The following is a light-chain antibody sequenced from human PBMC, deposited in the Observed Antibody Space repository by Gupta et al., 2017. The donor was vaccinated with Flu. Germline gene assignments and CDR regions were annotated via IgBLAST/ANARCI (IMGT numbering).Light chain of an antibody. V-gene: IGLV2-14*01. CDR2: EVT. J-gene: IGLJ2*01. Sequence: PGQPITISCTAASRDDVNYVSGYQQHPGQAPKLLIHEVTNRTSGGSNRFSGSKSGNTASLTISGLQAGDEADYYCSAYTYTGAFFGGGTKLTVL. CDR1: SRDDVNY. CDR3: SAYTYTGAF.